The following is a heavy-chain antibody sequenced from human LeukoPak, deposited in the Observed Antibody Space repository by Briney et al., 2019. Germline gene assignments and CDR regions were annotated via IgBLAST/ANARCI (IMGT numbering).Heavy chain of an antibody. CDR1: GYTFTSYY. V-gene: IGHV1-46*03. D-gene: IGHD2-2*02. CDR2: INPSGGST. Sequence: ASVKVSCEASGYTFTSYYMHWVRQAPGQGLEWMGIINPSGGSTSYAQKFQGRVTMTRDTSTSTVYMELSSLRSEDTAVYYCASTIIYCSSTSCYTLDYWGQGTLVTVSS. J-gene: IGHJ4*02. CDR3: ASTIIYCSSTSCYTLDY.